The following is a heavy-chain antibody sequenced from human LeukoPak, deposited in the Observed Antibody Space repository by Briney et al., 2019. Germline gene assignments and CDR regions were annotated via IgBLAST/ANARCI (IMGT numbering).Heavy chain of an antibody. V-gene: IGHV1-2*02. CDR3: ARDGGANPKEVAFDI. CDR2: INPNSGGT. Sequence: ASVKVSCKASGGTFSSYAISWVRQAPGQGLEWMGWINPNSGGTNYAQKFQGRVTMTRDTSISTAYMELSRLRSDDTAVYYCARDGGANPKEVAFDIWGQGTMVTVSS. D-gene: IGHD3-10*01. J-gene: IGHJ3*02. CDR1: GGTFSSYA.